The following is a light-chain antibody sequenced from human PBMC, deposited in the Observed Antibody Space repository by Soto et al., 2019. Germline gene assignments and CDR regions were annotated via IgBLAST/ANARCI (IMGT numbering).Light chain of an antibody. J-gene: IGKJ1*01. V-gene: IGKV3-20*01. CDR2: GAS. Sequence: IVLAQSPGTLSLSPGERATLSCRASQSVRSNYLAWYQQKVGQAPRLLIFGASSRATGIPDRFSGSGSGTDFTLTISRLEPEDFAVYYCQQYENSLWTVGQGTKVDIK. CDR1: QSVRSNY. CDR3: QQYENSLWT.